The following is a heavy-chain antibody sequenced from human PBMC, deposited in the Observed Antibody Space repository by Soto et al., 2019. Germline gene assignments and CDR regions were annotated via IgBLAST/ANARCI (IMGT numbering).Heavy chain of an antibody. J-gene: IGHJ3*01. CDR1: ADTFTSYY. CDR3: TRSIITTAGTDAFDL. CDR2: INPSRGGT. Sequence: QVQLVQSGAEVKKPGASVRVSCKASADTFTSYYVHWVRQAPGQGPEWMGMINPSRGGTDYAQKFQGRVTITRDTSTTTVYMELSSLRSEDTAIYYCTRSIITTAGTDAFDLWGQGTLVTVSS. D-gene: IGHD6-13*01. V-gene: IGHV1-46*03.